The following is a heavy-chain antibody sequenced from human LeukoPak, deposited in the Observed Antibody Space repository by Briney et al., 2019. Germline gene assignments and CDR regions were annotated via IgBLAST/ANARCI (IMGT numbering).Heavy chain of an antibody. CDR2: IYHSGST. J-gene: IGHJ5*02. CDR1: GYSISSGYY. Sequence: SETLSLTCTVSGYSISSGYYWGWIRQPPEKGLEWIGSIYHSGSTYYNPSLKSRVTISVDRSKNQFSLKLSSVTAADTAVYYCARMSGDIVVVPAYFDPWGQGTLVTVSS. D-gene: IGHD2-2*01. V-gene: IGHV4-38-2*02. CDR3: ARMSGDIVVVPAYFDP.